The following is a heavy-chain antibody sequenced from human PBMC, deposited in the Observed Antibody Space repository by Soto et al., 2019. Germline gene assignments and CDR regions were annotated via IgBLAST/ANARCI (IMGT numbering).Heavy chain of an antibody. CDR2: INHSGST. D-gene: IGHD3-22*01. CDR3: ARSPGSSGYYYGDFDY. V-gene: IGHV4-34*01. CDR1: GGSFSGYY. J-gene: IGHJ4*02. Sequence: PSETLSLTCAVYGGSFSGYYWSWIRQPPGKGLEWIGEINHSGSTNYNPSLKSRVTISVDTSKNQFSLKLSSVTAADTAVYYCARSPGSSGYYYGDFDYWGQGTLVTVSS.